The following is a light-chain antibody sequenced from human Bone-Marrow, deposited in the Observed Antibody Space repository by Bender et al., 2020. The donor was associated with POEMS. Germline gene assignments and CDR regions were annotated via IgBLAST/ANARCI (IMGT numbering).Light chain of an antibody. CDR3: QGWDSTTVI. CDR1: TLGDEY. Sequence: SYELTQPPSVSVSPGQTASITCSGDTLGDEYVCWYQKKPGQSPMLVIYQDVKRPSGIPERFSGSNSGNTATLTISGTQAMDEADYYCQGWDSTTVIFGGGTKLTVL. J-gene: IGLJ2*01. V-gene: IGLV3-1*01. CDR2: QDV.